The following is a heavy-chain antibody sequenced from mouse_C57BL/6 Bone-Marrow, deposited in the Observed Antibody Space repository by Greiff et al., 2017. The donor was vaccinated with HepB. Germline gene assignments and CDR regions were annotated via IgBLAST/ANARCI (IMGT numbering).Heavy chain of an antibody. CDR3: ARPTAGELMDY. Sequence: QVQLQQSGAELARPGASVKLSCKASGYTFTSYGISWVKQRTGQGLEWIGEIYPRSGNTYYNEKFKGKATLTVDTSSSTAYMQLSSLTSEDSAVYYCARPTAGELMDYWGQGTSVTVSS. J-gene: IGHJ4*01. CDR2: IYPRSGNT. V-gene: IGHV1-81*01. D-gene: IGHD1-2*01. CDR1: GYTFTSYG.